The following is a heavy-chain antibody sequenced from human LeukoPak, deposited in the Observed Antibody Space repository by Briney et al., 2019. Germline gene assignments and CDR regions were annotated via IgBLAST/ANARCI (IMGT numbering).Heavy chain of an antibody. J-gene: IGHJ4*02. D-gene: IGHD6-19*01. CDR2: INPNSGGT. Sequence: ASVKVSCKASGYTFTGYYMYWVRQAPGQGLEWLGLINPNSGGTNYAQKFQGRVTMTRDTSITAAYMELSSLRSDDTAVYYCARESPGSYSSGRDYFDFWGQGTLVTVSS. CDR3: ARESPGSYSSGRDYFDF. V-gene: IGHV1-2*02. CDR1: GYTFTGYY.